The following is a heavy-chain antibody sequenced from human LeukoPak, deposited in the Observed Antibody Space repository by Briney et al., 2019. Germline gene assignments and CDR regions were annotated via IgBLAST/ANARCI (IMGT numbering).Heavy chain of an antibody. CDR1: GFTVSSNY. Sequence: PGGSLRLSCAASGFTVSSNYMSWVRQAPGKGLEWVSIIYSGGTTYYADSVKGRFTISRDISKNTLYLQMNSLRAEDTAVYYCARACYDSTTHTAHAFDMWGQGTMVTVSS. CDR3: ARACYDSTTHTAHAFDM. V-gene: IGHV3-66*01. D-gene: IGHD2/OR15-2a*01. CDR2: IYSGGTT. J-gene: IGHJ3*02.